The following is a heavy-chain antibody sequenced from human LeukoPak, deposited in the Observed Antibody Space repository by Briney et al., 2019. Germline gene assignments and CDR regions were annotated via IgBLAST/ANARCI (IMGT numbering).Heavy chain of an antibody. CDR2: ISTSGSTI. D-gene: IGHD4-17*01. J-gene: IGHJ5*02. CDR1: GFTFRNYY. Sequence: GGSLRLSCAASGFTFRNYYMSWIRQAPGKGLEWISYISTSGSTIYYADSMKGRFTISRDNSKNTLYLQMNSLRAEDTAVYYCARGAKNEGVWYGDNADNWFDPWGQGTLVTVSS. V-gene: IGHV3-11*01. CDR3: ARGAKNEGVWYGDNADNWFDP.